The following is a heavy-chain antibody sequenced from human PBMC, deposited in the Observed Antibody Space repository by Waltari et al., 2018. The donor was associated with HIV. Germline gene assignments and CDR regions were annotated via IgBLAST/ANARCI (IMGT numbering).Heavy chain of an antibody. CDR1: GGTFSSYT. J-gene: IGHJ3*02. CDR3: AREGEGATGAFDI. V-gene: IGHV1-69*08. Sequence: QLVQSGAEVKKPGSSVKVSCKASGGTFSSYTISWVRQAPGQGLEWMGRIIPILGIANYAQKFQGRVTITADKSTSTAYMELSSLRSEDTAVYYCAREGEGATGAFDIWGQGTMVTVSS. CDR2: IIPILGIA. D-gene: IGHD1-26*01.